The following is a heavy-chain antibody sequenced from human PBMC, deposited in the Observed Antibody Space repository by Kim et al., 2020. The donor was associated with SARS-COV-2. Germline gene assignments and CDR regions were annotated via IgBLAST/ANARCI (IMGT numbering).Heavy chain of an antibody. D-gene: IGHD6-13*01. CDR3: ARVELGIAAPLPLSRAGRLFDY. V-gene: IGHV4-34*01. Sequence: SETLSLTCAVYGGSFSGYYWSWIRQPPGKGLEWIGEINHSGSTNYNPSLKSRVTISVDTSKNQFSLKLSSVTAADTAVYYCARVELGIAAPLPLSRAGRLFDYWGQGTLVTVSP. CDR2: INHSGST. J-gene: IGHJ4*02. CDR1: GGSFSGYY.